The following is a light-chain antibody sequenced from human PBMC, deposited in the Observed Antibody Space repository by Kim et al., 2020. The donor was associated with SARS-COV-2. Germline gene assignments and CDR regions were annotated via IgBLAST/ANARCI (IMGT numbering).Light chain of an antibody. Sequence: EIVMTQSPATLSVSLGERATLSCRASQSVSTNLAWYQQKPGQGPRLLIYAASTRAAGIPARFSGSGSGTEFTLTISSLQSEDFAVYYCQQYKDWPPYTFGQGTKLEI. J-gene: IGKJ2*01. CDR1: QSVSTN. CDR2: AAS. CDR3: QQYKDWPPYT. V-gene: IGKV3-15*01.